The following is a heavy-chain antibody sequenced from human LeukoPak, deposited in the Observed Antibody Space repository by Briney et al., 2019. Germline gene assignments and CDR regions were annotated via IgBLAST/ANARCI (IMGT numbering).Heavy chain of an antibody. CDR2: IYNSGST. CDR3: AYMKGCSWYYFDY. V-gene: IGHV4-4*07. D-gene: IGHD6-13*01. CDR1: GGSISSYY. J-gene: IGHJ4*02. Sequence: SETLSLTCTVSGGSISSYYWSWIRQPAGKGLEWIGRIYNSGSTDYNPSLKSRVTISVDKSKNQFSLKLSSVTAADTAVYYCAYMKGCSWYYFDYWGQGTLVTVSS.